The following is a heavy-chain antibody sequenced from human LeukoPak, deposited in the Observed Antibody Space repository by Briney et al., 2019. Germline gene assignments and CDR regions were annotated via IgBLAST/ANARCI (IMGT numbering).Heavy chain of an antibody. V-gene: IGHV5-51*01. CDR2: IYPYDSDT. Sequence: GESLKISCQGSGYSFTNYWIGWVRQMPGKGLEWMGLIYPYDSDTRYTLSFQGQVTLSADKSIRTAYLQWSSLKASDTAMYYCARRNDYCSGGSCYGDYWGQGTLVTVSS. D-gene: IGHD2-15*01. CDR1: GYSFTNYW. CDR3: ARRNDYCSGGSCYGDY. J-gene: IGHJ4*02.